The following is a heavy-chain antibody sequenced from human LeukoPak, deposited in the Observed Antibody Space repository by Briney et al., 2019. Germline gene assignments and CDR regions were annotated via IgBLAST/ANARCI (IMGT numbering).Heavy chain of an antibody. J-gene: IGHJ4*02. CDR2: IMQDGSEK. D-gene: IGHD1-14*01. CDR1: GFNFSVYW. V-gene: IGHV3-7*01. CDR3: ARDILGPADY. Sequence: GGSLRLSCVASGFNFSVYWMSWVRQAPGKGLEWVAKIMQDGSEKYYVDSIKGRFTISRDNAKNSLYLQMNSLRAEDTAVYFCARDILGPADYWGEGTLVTVSS.